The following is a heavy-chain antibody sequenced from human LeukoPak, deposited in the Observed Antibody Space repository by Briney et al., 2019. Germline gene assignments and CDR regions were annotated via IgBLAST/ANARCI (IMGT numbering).Heavy chain of an antibody. V-gene: IGHV4-59*01. J-gene: IGHJ4*02. Sequence: SETLSLTCTVSGGSISSYYWSWIRQPPGKGLEWIGYIYYSGSTNYNPSLKSRVNISVDTSKNQFSLKLSSVTAADTAVYYCASFSSGHYYWGQGTLVTVSS. D-gene: IGHD3-22*01. CDR1: GGSISSYY. CDR2: IYYSGST. CDR3: ASFSSGHYY.